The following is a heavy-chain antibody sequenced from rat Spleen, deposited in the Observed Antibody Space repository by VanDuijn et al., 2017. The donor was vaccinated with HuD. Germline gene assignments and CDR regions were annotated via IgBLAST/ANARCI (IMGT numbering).Heavy chain of an antibody. J-gene: IGHJ2*01. V-gene: IGHV5-7*01. CDR3: TRGGFYRY. CDR2: INYEGSKT. Sequence: EVQLVESGGGLVQPGRSLKLSCAASGCIFSDYGMAWVRQAPKKGLEWVATINYEGSKTYHRDSVKGRFTISRDIAKSTLFLQMNSLKSEDTATYYFTRGGFYRYWGQGVMVTVSS. D-gene: IGHD1-3*01. CDR1: GCIFSDYG.